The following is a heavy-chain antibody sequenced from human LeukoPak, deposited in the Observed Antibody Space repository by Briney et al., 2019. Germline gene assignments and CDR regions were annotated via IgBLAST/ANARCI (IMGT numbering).Heavy chain of an antibody. CDR1: GFTFSSYG. Sequence: HPGRSLRLSCAASGFTFSSYGMHWVRQAPGKGLEWVAVVSYGGSKYYADSVKGRFTISRDNSKNTLDLQMNSLRAEDTAVYFCARGGYYDLLTGYFHWGQGTLVTVSS. V-gene: IGHV3-30*03. J-gene: IGHJ4*02. CDR3: ARGGYYDLLTGYFH. D-gene: IGHD3-9*01. CDR2: VSYGGSK.